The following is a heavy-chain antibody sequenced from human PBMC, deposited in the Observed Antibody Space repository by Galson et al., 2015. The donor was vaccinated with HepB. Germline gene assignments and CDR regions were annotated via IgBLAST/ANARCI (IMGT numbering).Heavy chain of an antibody. D-gene: IGHD5-18*01. Sequence: SLRLSCAAAGFTFDDYAMHWVRQAPGKGLEWVSGISWNSDRMGYADSVKGRFTISRDNAKNSLYLQMNSLRAEDTALYYCAKDIVDTELTSSGWFDYWGQGTLVTVSS. CDR3: AKDIVDTELTSSGWFDY. CDR2: ISWNSDRM. J-gene: IGHJ4*02. CDR1: GFTFDDYA. V-gene: IGHV3-9*01.